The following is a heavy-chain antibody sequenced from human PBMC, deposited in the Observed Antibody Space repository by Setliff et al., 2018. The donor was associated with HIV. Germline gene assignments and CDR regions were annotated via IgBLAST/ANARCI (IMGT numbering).Heavy chain of an antibody. Sequence: GESLKISCKASGYIFTNYWVGWVRQMPGNGLEWMGLIWPDDSDTMYSPSFQGQVTVSADKSISTTYLQWTSLKAPDSAMYYCARDGPPFDDILTGYSLFDSWGQGTLVTVSS. D-gene: IGHD3-9*01. CDR1: GYIFTNYW. CDR3: ARDGPPFDDILTGYSLFDS. J-gene: IGHJ4*02. CDR2: IWPDDSDT. V-gene: IGHV5-51*01.